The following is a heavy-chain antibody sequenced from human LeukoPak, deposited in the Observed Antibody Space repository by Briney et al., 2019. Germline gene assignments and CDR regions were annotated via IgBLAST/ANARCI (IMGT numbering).Heavy chain of an antibody. V-gene: IGHV3-23*01. J-gene: IGHJ4*02. CDR3: GKDLRGYIYGTFDY. Sequence: GGSLRLSCTASGFTFRNYAMIWVRQAPGKGLEWVSSVTGSGDNTYYADSVRGRFTTSRDNTKSTLYLQMNSLGAEDTAVYYCGKDLRGYIYGTFDYWGQGTLVTVSS. CDR1: GFTFRNYA. D-gene: IGHD5-18*01. CDR2: VTGSGDNT.